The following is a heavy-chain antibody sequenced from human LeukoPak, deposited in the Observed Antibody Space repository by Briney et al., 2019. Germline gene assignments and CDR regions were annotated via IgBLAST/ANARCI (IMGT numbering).Heavy chain of an antibody. V-gene: IGHV3-23*01. CDR3: ASSGGYYDSSGYYNPVDWFDP. CDR1: GFTFSSYA. J-gene: IGHJ5*02. D-gene: IGHD3-22*01. Sequence: GGSLRLSCAASGFTFSSYAMSWVRQAPGKGLEWVSATSASGGSTYYANSVKGRFTISRDNSKNTLYLQMNSLGSEDTAVYYCASSGGYYDSSGYYNPVDWFDPWGQGTLVTVSS. CDR2: TSASGGST.